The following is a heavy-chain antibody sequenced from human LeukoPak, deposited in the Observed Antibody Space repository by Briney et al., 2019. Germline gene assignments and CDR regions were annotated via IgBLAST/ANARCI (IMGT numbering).Heavy chain of an antibody. J-gene: IGHJ4*02. CDR3: ARSGYVDYDFWSGYYLFDY. V-gene: IGHV4-4*02. CDR2: IYYSGST. CDR1: GGSISSSNW. Sequence: SETLSLTCAVSGGSISSSNWWSWARQPPGKGLEWIGEIYYSGSTYYNPSLKSRVTISVDTSKNQFSLKLSSVTAADTAVYYCARSGYVDYDFWSGYYLFDYWGQGTLVTVSS. D-gene: IGHD3-3*01.